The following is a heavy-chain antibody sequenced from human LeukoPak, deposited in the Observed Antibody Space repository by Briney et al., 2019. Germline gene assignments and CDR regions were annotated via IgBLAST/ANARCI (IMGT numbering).Heavy chain of an antibody. CDR1: GFTFSSYA. CDR3: AKVNGDYVWGSCRYIQI. CDR2: ISYDGSNK. D-gene: IGHD3-16*02. J-gene: IGHJ4*02. V-gene: IGHV3-30-3*01. Sequence: GRSLRLSCAASGFTFSSYAMHWVRQAPGKGLEWVAVISYDGSNKYYADSVKGRFTISRDNSKNTLYLQMNSLRAEDTAVYYCAKVNGDYVWGSCRYIQIWGQGTLVTVSS.